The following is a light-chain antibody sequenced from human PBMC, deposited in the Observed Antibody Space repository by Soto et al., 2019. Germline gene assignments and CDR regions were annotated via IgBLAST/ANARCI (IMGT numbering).Light chain of an antibody. CDR2: KAS. V-gene: IGKV1-5*03. CDR3: QQYNSYPGT. J-gene: IGKJ1*01. Sequence: DIEMTQSPSTLSASVGDRVTITCRASQSISSWLAWYQQKPGKAPKLLIYKASSLESGVPSRFSGSGSGTEFTLTISSLQPDDFATYYCQQYNSYPGTFGQGTMVEIK. CDR1: QSISSW.